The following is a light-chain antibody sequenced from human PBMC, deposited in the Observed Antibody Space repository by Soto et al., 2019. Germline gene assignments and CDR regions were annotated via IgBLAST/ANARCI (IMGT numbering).Light chain of an antibody. Sequence: QSALTQPASVSGSPEQSITISCTGTSSDVGGYNYVSWYQQHPGKAPKLMIYEVSNRPSGVSNRFSGSKSGNTASLTISGLQAEDEADYYCSSYTSSSTLYVVFGGGTKLTVL. CDR1: SSDVGGYNY. J-gene: IGLJ2*01. V-gene: IGLV2-14*01. CDR2: EVS. CDR3: SSYTSSSTLYVV.